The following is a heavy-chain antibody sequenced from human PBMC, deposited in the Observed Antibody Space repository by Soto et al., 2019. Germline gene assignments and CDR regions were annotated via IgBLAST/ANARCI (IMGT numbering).Heavy chain of an antibody. D-gene: IGHD3-3*01. Sequence: QVQLQESGPGLVKPSGTLSLTCAVSGGSISSSNWWSWVRQPPGKGLEWIGEIYHSGSTNYNPSLKSRVTMTVAKSKNQFALKLSSVTAADTAVYYCAGTFYYDFWSGYSNWFDPWGQGNLVTVSS. J-gene: IGHJ5*02. CDR1: GGSISSSNW. V-gene: IGHV4-4*02. CDR3: AGTFYYDFWSGYSNWFDP. CDR2: IYHSGST.